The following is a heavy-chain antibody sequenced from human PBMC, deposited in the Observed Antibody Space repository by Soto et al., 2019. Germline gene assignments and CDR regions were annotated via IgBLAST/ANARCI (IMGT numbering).Heavy chain of an antibody. CDR3: LTGRCCLEY. D-gene: IGHD2-21*01. CDR1: GFPFSSSW. CDR2: IKQDGSVK. J-gene: IGHJ4*01. V-gene: IGHV3-7*02. Sequence: EMQLVESGGDLVQPGGSLRLSCAASGFPFSSSWMTWVRQTPGRGLEWVANIKQDGSVKYYVDSVKGRFAISRYNVMYASFLHMNYLTGDDTPMYYCLTGRCCLEYWGHGTLVTVST.